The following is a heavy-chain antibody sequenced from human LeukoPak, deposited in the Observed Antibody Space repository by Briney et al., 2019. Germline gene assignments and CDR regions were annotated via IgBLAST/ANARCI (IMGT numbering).Heavy chain of an antibody. CDR3: AKDHDILTGYPLFDY. Sequence: GGSLRLSCTASGFTFSSYGMHWVRQAPGKGLEWVSFIRYDGTNKYYTDSVEGRFTVSRDNSKNTLHLQMNSLRADDTAVYYCAKDHDILTGYPLFDYWGQGTLVTVSS. CDR2: IRYDGTNK. J-gene: IGHJ4*02. D-gene: IGHD3-9*01. CDR1: GFTFSSYG. V-gene: IGHV3-30*02.